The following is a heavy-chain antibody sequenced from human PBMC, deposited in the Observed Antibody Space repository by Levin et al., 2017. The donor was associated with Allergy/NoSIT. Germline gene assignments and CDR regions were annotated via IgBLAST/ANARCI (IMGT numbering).Heavy chain of an antibody. D-gene: IGHD2-21*01. CDR3: ARLVPHGNADY. Sequence: PSETLSLTCTVSGGSISGYYWSWIRQPPGKGLEWIGYIYYSGSTNYNPSLQSRLTISVDTSKNQFSLKLRSVTAADTAVYYCARLVPHGNADYWGQGTLVTVSS. J-gene: IGHJ4*02. CDR2: IYYSGST. CDR1: GGSISGYY. V-gene: IGHV4-59*12.